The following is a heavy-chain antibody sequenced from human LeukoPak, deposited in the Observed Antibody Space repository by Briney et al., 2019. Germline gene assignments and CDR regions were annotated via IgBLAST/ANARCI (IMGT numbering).Heavy chain of an antibody. Sequence: SETLSLTCAVYGGSFSGYYWSWIRQPPGKGLEWIGEINHSGSTNYSPSLKSRVTISVDTSKNQFSLKLSSVTAADTAVYYCARDYGDHEDYWGQGTLVTVSS. D-gene: IGHD4-17*01. J-gene: IGHJ4*02. CDR1: GGSFSGYY. V-gene: IGHV4-34*01. CDR3: ARDYGDHEDY. CDR2: INHSGST.